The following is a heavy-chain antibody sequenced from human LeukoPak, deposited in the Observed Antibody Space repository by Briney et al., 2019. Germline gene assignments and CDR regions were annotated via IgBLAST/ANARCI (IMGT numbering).Heavy chain of an antibody. Sequence: GGPLRLSCAASGFTFDDYAMHWVRQAPGKGLEWVSGISWNSGSIGYADSVKGRFTISRDNAKNSLYLQMNSLRAEDTALYYCAKDKSYSSSWCAFDIWGQGTMVTVSS. V-gene: IGHV3-9*01. CDR3: AKDKSYSSSWCAFDI. CDR2: ISWNSGSI. CDR1: GFTFDDYA. D-gene: IGHD6-13*01. J-gene: IGHJ3*02.